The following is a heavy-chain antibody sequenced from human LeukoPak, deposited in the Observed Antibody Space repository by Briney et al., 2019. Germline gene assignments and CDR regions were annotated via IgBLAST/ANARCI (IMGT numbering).Heavy chain of an antibody. CDR1: GFIFSNYG. V-gene: IGHV3-33*06. CDR3: AKVVQYTASTGTGLDY. J-gene: IGHJ4*02. D-gene: IGHD6-13*01. Sequence: GGSPRLSRAASGFIFSNYGMHWVRQAPGKGLDWVAVIWYDGSYKYYADSVKGRFTISRDNSKNTLYLQMNSLRAEDTAIYYCAKVVQYTASTGTGLDYWGQGTLVTVSS. CDR2: IWYDGSYK.